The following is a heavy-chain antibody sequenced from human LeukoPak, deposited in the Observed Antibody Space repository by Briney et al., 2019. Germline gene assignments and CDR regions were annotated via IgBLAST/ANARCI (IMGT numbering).Heavy chain of an antibody. CDR3: AKDRPIAVAASGRKYFDH. Sequence: PGGSLRLSCAASRFTFSSYGMHWVRQAPGKGLEWVAVISYDGSNKYYADSVKGRFTISRDNSKNTLYLQMNSLRAEDTAVYYCAKDRPIAVAASGRKYFDHWGQGTLVTVSS. J-gene: IGHJ4*02. V-gene: IGHV3-30*18. D-gene: IGHD6-19*01. CDR1: RFTFSSYG. CDR2: ISYDGSNK.